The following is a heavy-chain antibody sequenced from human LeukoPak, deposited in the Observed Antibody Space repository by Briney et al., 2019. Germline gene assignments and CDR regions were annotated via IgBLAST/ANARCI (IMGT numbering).Heavy chain of an antibody. CDR3: ARYGDSRGVFDY. V-gene: IGHV3-7*01. Sequence: GGSLRLSCAASGFTFSKAWMSWVRQAPGKGLEWVANIKHDGSEKYYVDSVKGRFTISRDNSKNTLYLQMNSLRAEDTAVYYCARYGDSRGVFDYWGQGTLVTVS. D-gene: IGHD4-17*01. CDR2: IKHDGSEK. CDR1: GFTFSKAW. J-gene: IGHJ4*02.